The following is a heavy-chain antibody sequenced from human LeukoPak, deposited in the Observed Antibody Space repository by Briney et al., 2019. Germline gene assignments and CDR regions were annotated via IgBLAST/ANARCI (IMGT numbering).Heavy chain of an antibody. CDR3: ARDQGITIFGVNQLRFDY. J-gene: IGHJ4*02. V-gene: IGHV1-2*02. CDR1: GYTFTGYY. D-gene: IGHD3-3*01. Sequence: ASVKVSCKASGYTFTGYYMHWVRQAPGQGLEWMGWINPNSGGTNYAQKFQGRVTMTRDTSISTAYMELSRLRSDDTAVYYCARDQGITIFGVNQLRFDYWGQGTLVTVSS. CDR2: INPNSGGT.